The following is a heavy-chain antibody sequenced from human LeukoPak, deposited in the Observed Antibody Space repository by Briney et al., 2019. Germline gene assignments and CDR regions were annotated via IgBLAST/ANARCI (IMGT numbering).Heavy chain of an antibody. Sequence: PGGSLRLSCAGSGFIFSNYGMSWVRQVPGKGLEWVSGISAGGGSTYYADSVKGRFTISRDNSKNTLFLQLNSLRAEDTAVYYCARQYYYDSSGIQTPPDYWGQGTPVTVSS. J-gene: IGHJ4*02. CDR2: ISAGGGST. CDR1: GFIFSNYG. CDR3: ARQYYYDSSGIQTPPDY. D-gene: IGHD3-22*01. V-gene: IGHV3-23*01.